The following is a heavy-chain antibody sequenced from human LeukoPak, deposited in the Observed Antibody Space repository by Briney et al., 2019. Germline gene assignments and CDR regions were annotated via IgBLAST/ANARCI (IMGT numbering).Heavy chain of an antibody. D-gene: IGHD3-16*02. CDR2: INPSGGST. V-gene: IGHV1-46*01. J-gene: IGHJ4*02. Sequence: ASVKVSCKASGYTFTSYYMHWVRQAPGQGLEWMGIINPSGGSTSYAQKFQGRVTMTRDTSTSTVYMELSSLRSEDTAVYYCARAGSMITFGGVIVDYFDYWGQGTLVTVSS. CDR3: ARAGSMITFGGVIVDYFDY. CDR1: GYTFTSYY.